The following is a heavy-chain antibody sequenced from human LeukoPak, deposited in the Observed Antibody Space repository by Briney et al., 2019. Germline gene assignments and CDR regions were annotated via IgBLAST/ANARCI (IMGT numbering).Heavy chain of an antibody. CDR1: GGSISSYY. D-gene: IGHD2-8*01. J-gene: IGHJ4*02. V-gene: IGHV4-59*01. Sequence: SETLSLTCTVSGGSISSYYWSWIRQPPGKGLEWIGYIYYSGSTNYNPSLKSRVTISVDTSKNQFSLKLSSVTAADTAVYYCARDGSLRNFDYWGQGTLVTVSS. CDR2: IYYSGST. CDR3: ARDGSLRNFDY.